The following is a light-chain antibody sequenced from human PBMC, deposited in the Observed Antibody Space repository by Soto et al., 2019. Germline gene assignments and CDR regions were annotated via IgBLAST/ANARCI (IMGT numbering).Light chain of an antibody. V-gene: IGLV2-8*01. CDR2: EVS. CDR1: SSDVGAYNY. Sequence: QSLLTQPPSASGSPGQSVTISCTGTSSDVGAYNYVSWYQQLPGKAPKLIIYEVSKRPSGVPDRFSGSKSGNTASLTVSGLQAEDKADYYCTSYAGTYSFFYVFGTGTKVTVL. J-gene: IGLJ1*01. CDR3: TSYAGTYSFFYV.